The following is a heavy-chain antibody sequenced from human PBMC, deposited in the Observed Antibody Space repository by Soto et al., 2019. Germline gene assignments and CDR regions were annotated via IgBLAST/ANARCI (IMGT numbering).Heavy chain of an antibody. Sequence: QVQLVQSGAEVKKPGSSVKVSCKASGGTCSSYAIRWVRQAPGQGLEWMGGINPIFDTADYAQKFQGRVTVTADESTIAAYMEWISLEAEDTAAYYCAGHSSGVPGYSCGMAVCGQGTMGTVSS. J-gene: IGHJ6*02. CDR1: GGTCSSYA. V-gene: IGHV1-69*12. CDR3: AGHSSGVPGYSCGMAV. CDR2: INPIFDTA. D-gene: IGHD3-22*01.